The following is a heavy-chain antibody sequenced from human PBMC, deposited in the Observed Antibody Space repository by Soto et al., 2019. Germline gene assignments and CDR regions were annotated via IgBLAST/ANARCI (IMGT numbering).Heavy chain of an antibody. J-gene: IGHJ6*02. Sequence: TGGSLRLSCAASGSTFSSYGMHWVRQAPGKGLEWVAVISYDGSNKYYADSVKGRFTISRDNSKNTLYLQMNSLRAEDTAVYYCAKDPSIAAPQQYYYYYYGMDVWGQGTTVTVSS. D-gene: IGHD6-6*01. CDR1: GSTFSSYG. V-gene: IGHV3-30*18. CDR3: AKDPSIAAPQQYYYYYYGMDV. CDR2: ISYDGSNK.